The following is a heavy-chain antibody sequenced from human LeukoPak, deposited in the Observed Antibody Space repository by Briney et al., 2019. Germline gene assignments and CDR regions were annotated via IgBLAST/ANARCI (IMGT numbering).Heavy chain of an antibody. D-gene: IGHD1-26*01. CDR2: ISSSSSTI. J-gene: IGHJ4*02. V-gene: IGHV3-48*04. CDR1: GFTFSSYS. CDR3: ASGAWESPRGFDY. Sequence: GGSLRLSCAASGFTFSSYSMNWVRQAPGKGLEWVSYISSSSSTIYYADSVKGRFTISRDNAKNSLYLQMNSLRAEDTAVYYCASGAWESPRGFDYWGQGTLVTVSS.